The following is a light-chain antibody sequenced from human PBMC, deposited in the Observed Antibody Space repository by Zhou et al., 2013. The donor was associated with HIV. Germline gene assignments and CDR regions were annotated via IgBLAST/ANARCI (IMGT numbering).Light chain of an antibody. CDR2: AAS. CDR3: QQYFSYPRT. Sequence: IQMTQSPSSLSASVGDRVTITCRASQGISSFLAWYQQKPGKAPKLLIYAASTLQSGVPSRFSGSGSGTDFTLTISCLQSEDFATYYCQQYFSYPRTFGQGTKVEIK. V-gene: IGKV1-8*01. J-gene: IGKJ1*01. CDR1: QGISSF.